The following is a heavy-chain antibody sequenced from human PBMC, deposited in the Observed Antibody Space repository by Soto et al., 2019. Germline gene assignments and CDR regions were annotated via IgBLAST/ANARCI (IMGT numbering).Heavy chain of an antibody. D-gene: IGHD3-22*01. Sequence: GGSLRLSCAASGFTFSSYAMHWVRQAPGKGLEWVAVISYDGSNKYYADSVKGRFTISRDNSKNTLYLQMNSLRAEDTAVYYCARDHSLGSGYYSYYFDYWGQGTLVTVSS. J-gene: IGHJ4*02. CDR1: GFTFSSYA. CDR2: ISYDGSNK. CDR3: ARDHSLGSGYYSYYFDY. V-gene: IGHV3-30-3*01.